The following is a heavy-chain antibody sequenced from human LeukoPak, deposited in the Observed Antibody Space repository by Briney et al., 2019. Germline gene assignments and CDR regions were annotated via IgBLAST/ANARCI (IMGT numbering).Heavy chain of an antibody. V-gene: IGHV3-7*03. J-gene: IGHJ4*02. CDR2: IKQDGSEK. CDR1: EFIFSNYW. Sequence: GGSLRLSCAASEFIFSNYWMSWVRQAPGKGLEWVANIKQDGSEKYFVDSVKGRFTISRDNAKNSLYLQMNSLRAEDTAVYYCARGTVGGSYFDYWDQGTLVTVSS. D-gene: IGHD1-26*01. CDR3: ARGTVGGSYFDY.